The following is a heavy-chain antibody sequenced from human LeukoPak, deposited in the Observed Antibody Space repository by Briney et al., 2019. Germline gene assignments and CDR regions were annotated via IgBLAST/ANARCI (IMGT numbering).Heavy chain of an antibody. V-gene: IGHV3-7*01. CDR1: GFTFSSYW. CDR3: AKGDYGDYPRHAFDI. D-gene: IGHD4-17*01. Sequence: PGGSLRLSCAASGFTFSSYWMSWVRQAPGKGLEWVANIKQDGSEKYYVDSVKGRFTISRDNAKNSLYLQMNSLRAEDTAVYYCAKGDYGDYPRHAFDIWGQGTMVTVSS. CDR2: IKQDGSEK. J-gene: IGHJ3*02.